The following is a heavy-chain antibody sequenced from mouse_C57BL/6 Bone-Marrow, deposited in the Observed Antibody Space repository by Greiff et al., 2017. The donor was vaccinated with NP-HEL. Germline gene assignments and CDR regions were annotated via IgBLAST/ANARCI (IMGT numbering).Heavy chain of an antibody. CDR1: GYTFTDYY. CDR3: ARGGFSWFAY. J-gene: IGHJ3*01. V-gene: IGHV1-19*01. CDR2: INPYNGGT. Sequence: LVKPGASVKMSCKASGYTFTDYYMNWVKQSHGKSLEWIGVINPYNGGTSYNQKFKGKATLTVDKSSSTAYMELNSLTSEDSAVYYCARGGFSWFAYWGQGTLVTVSA.